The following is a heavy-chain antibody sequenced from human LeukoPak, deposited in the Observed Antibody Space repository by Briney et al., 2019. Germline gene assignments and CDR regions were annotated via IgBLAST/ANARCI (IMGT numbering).Heavy chain of an antibody. CDR2: ITSYNGNT. CDR1: GYTFSSYG. J-gene: IGHJ4*02. D-gene: IGHD6-13*01. V-gene: IGHV1-18*01. CDR3: ARAGAAAGTPFDY. Sequence: ASVKVSCKASGYTFSSYGISWVRQAPGQGLEWMGWITSYNGNTEYAQQLQGRVTMTTDTSTGTAYMELRSLRSDDTAVYYCARAGAAAGTPFDYWGQGTLVTVSS.